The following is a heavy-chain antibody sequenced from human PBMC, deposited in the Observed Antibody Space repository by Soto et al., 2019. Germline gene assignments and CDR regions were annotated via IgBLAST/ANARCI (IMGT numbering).Heavy chain of an antibody. D-gene: IGHD1-1*01. Sequence: QVQLVESGGGVVQPGRSLRLSCAAFGFTFDDYSMHWVRQAPGKGLEWVALISYEGSNKYYADSVKGRFTISRDNAKNTLFLEVNSLRTEDTAVYYCARPHIKSAWNDGFDIWGQGKMVTVSS. J-gene: IGHJ3*02. CDR2: ISYEGSNK. CDR3: ARPHIKSAWNDGFDI. CDR1: GFTFDDYS. V-gene: IGHV3-30-3*01.